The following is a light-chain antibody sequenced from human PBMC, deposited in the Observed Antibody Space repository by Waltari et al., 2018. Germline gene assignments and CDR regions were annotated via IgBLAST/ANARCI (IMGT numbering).Light chain of an antibody. CDR2: GGS. Sequence: DIVLTQSPGTLSLSPGARAPLSCRASQTVTSTYLAWYQQKPGQAPRLLIFGGSNRATGTPDRFSGSGSGRDFTLTISRLEPEDCAIYYCQQYDGSPKTFGQGTKVEIK. J-gene: IGKJ1*01. CDR3: QQYDGSPKT. CDR1: QTVTSTY. V-gene: IGKV3-20*01.